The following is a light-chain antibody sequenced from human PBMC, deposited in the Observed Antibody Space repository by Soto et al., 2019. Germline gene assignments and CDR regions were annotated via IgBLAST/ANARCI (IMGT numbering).Light chain of an antibody. CDR1: SSDVGGYNY. CDR3: CSHAGSYLYV. Sequence: QSALTQPRSVSGSPGQSVTISCTGTSSDVGGYNYVSWYQQHPGKAPKLMIYDVSKRPSGVPDRFSGSKSGNTASLTISGLQAEDEADYYCCSHAGSYLYVFGTEPKVTVL. V-gene: IGLV2-11*01. J-gene: IGLJ1*01. CDR2: DVS.